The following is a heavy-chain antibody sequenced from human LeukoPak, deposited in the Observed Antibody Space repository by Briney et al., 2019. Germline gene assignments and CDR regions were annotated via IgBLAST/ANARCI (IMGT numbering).Heavy chain of an antibody. Sequence: SETLSLTCTVSGGSISSGGYSWSWIRQPPGKGLEWIGYIYHSGSTYYNPSLKSRVTISVDRSKNQFSLKLSSVTAADTAVYYCARGPKWLGLDYWGQGTLVTVSS. V-gene: IGHV4-30-2*01. D-gene: IGHD6-19*01. CDR1: GGSISSGGYS. J-gene: IGHJ4*02. CDR2: IYHSGST. CDR3: ARGPKWLGLDY.